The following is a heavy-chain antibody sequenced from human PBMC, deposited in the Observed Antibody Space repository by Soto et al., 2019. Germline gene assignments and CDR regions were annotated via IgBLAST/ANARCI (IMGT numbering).Heavy chain of an antibody. D-gene: IGHD2-15*01. CDR2: IYYSGST. CDR1: GGSISSHY. V-gene: IGHV4-59*11. J-gene: IGHJ3*02. CDR3: ARSWVVAATLYGAFDI. Sequence: SSETLSLTCTVSGGSISSHYWRWIRQPPGKGLEWIGYIYYSGSTNYNPSLKSRVTISVDTSKNQFSLKLSSVTAADTAVYYCARSWVVAATLYGAFDIWGQGTMVT.